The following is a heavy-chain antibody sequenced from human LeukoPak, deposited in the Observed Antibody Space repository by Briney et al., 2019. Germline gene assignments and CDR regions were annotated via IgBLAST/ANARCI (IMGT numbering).Heavy chain of an antibody. CDR3: ARDGDYGGYFDY. Sequence: GGPLRLSCAAPGFTFSSYEMNWVRQAPGKGLEWVSYISSSGTTKYYADSVHGRFTISRDNAKNSLYLQMNSLRAEDTAVYYCARDGDYGGYFDYWGQGTLVTVSS. J-gene: IGHJ4*02. V-gene: IGHV3-48*03. D-gene: IGHD4-23*01. CDR1: GFTFSSYE. CDR2: ISSSGTTK.